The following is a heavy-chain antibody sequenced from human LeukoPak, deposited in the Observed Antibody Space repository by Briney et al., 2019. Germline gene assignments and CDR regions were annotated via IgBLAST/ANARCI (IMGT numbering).Heavy chain of an antibody. V-gene: IGHV3-7*01. J-gene: IGHJ4*02. CDR3: ARHLSGVTGYTYGRGIDY. CDR2: IKQDGSEK. CDR1: GFTFSSYW. Sequence: GGFLRLSCAASGFTFSSYWMSWVRQAPGKGLEWVANIKQDGSEKYYVDSVKGRFTISRDNAKTSLYLQMNSLRAEDTAVYYCARHLSGVTGYTYGRGIDYWGQGTLVTVSS. D-gene: IGHD5-18*01.